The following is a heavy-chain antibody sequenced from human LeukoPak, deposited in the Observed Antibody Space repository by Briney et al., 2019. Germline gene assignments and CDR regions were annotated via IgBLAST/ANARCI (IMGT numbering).Heavy chain of an antibody. Sequence: SETLSLTCTVSGGSISSGDYYWGWIRQPPGKGLEWIGYIYYSGSTYYNPSLKSRVTISVDTSKNQFSLKLSSVTAADTAVYYCARENSGYDSYYFDYWGQGTLVTVSS. CDR2: IYYSGST. D-gene: IGHD5-12*01. CDR1: GGSISSGDYY. CDR3: ARENSGYDSYYFDY. J-gene: IGHJ4*02. V-gene: IGHV4-30-4*08.